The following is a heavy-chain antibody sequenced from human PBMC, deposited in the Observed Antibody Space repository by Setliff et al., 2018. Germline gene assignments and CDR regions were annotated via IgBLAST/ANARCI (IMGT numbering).Heavy chain of an antibody. D-gene: IGHD3-3*01. CDR2: LSHSGSS. V-gene: IGHV4-59*11. Sequence: PSETLSLTCTVSGASINNHFWSWIRQPLGKGLEWIGYLSHSGSSNYNPSLKSRVTMLVDTSKNQFSLKLSSVTAADTAVYYCAKVITVFGVVIMENWFDPWGQGTLVTVS. CDR1: GASINNHF. CDR3: AKVITVFGVVIMENWFDP. J-gene: IGHJ5*02.